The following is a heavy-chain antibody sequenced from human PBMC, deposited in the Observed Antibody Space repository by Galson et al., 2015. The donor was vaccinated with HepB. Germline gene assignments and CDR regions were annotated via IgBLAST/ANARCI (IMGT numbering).Heavy chain of an antibody. CDR1: GGTFSSYA. Sequence: SVKVSCKASGGTFSSYAISWVRQAPGQGLEWIGGIIPIFGTANYAQKFQGRVTITADESTSTAYMELSSLRSEDTAVYYCAGGMGDCSGATCYSGYYFDYWVQRTLATAS. V-gene: IGHV1-69*13. CDR3: AGGMGDCSGATCYSGYYFDY. D-gene: IGHD2-15*01. CDR2: IIPIFGTA. J-gene: IGHJ4*02.